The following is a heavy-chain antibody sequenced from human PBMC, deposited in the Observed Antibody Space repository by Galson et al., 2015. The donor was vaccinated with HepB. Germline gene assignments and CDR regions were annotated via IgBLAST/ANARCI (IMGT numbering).Heavy chain of an antibody. V-gene: IGHV4-61*02. J-gene: IGHJ5*02. D-gene: IGHD3-3*01. CDR3: ARLAVGTWSGYPYNWFDP. CDR2: IYTSGST. CDR1: GGSISSGSYY. Sequence: TLSLTCTVSGGSISSGSYYWSWIRQPAGKGLEWIGRIYTSGSTNYNPSLKSRVTMSVDTSKNQFSLKLSSVTAADTAVYYCARLAVGTWSGYPYNWFDPWGQGTLVTVSS.